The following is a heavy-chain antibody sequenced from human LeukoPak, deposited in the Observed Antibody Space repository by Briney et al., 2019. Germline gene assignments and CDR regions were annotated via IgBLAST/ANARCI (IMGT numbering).Heavy chain of an antibody. V-gene: IGHV3-23*01. J-gene: IGHJ4*02. Sequence: GGSLRLSCAASGFTFSNYAMNWVRQAPGKGLEWVSVIGGSGGDTYYADSVKGRFTISRDNSKNTLYLQMNSLRAEDTAVYYCAKDLIVVVDDDYWGQGTLVTVSS. CDR3: AKDLIVVVDDDY. CDR1: GFTFSNYA. D-gene: IGHD3-22*01. CDR2: IGGSGGDT.